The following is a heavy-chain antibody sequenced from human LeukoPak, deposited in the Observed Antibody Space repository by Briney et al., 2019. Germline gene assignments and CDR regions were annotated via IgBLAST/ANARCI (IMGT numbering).Heavy chain of an antibody. CDR1: GGTFSSYA. J-gene: IGHJ6*03. CDR2: IIPIFGTA. V-gene: IGHV1-69*05. D-gene: IGHD1-7*01. CDR3: TRAGGWNYVTEYYYMDV. Sequence: SVKVSCKASGGTFSSYAISWVRQAPGQGLEWMGGIIPIFGTANYAQKFQGRVTITTDESTGTAYMELSSLRSEDTAVYYCTRAGGWNYVTEYYYMDVWGKGTTVTVSS.